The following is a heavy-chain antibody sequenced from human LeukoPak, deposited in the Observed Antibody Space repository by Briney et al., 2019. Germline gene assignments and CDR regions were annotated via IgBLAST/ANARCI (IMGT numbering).Heavy chain of an antibody. CDR1: GFSVSSDY. J-gene: IGHJ4*02. D-gene: IGHD3-22*01. V-gene: IGHV3-53*01. CDR2: IYSGGST. CDR3: AKDPPYYYDSTYFDY. Sequence: PGGSLRLSCAASGFSVSSDYMTWVRQAPGKGLEWVSVIYSGGSTYYADSVKGRFTISRDNAKNSLYLQMNSLRAEDTAVYYCAKDPPYYYDSTYFDYWGQGTLVTVSS.